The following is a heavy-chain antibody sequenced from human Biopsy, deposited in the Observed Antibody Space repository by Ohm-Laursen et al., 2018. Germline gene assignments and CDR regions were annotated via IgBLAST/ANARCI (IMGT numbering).Heavy chain of an antibody. CDR1: GGSFTGHY. CDR3: ASRGLVMASDYYFDD. V-gene: IGHV4-59*08. D-gene: IGHD3/OR15-3a*01. J-gene: IGHJ4*02. Sequence: TLSLTCTVSGGSFTGHYWSWIRQPPGRGLEWVGSIYYSGSTNYNPSLKSRVTISADTSKSQLSLHLTSVTAADTAVYYCASRGLVMASDYYFDDWGQGTLVTVSS. CDR2: IYYSGST.